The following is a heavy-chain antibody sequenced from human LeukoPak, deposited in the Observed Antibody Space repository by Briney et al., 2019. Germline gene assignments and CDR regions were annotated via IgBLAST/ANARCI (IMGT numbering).Heavy chain of an antibody. D-gene: IGHD1-26*01. CDR3: AKDQPPGWELLRGENFDY. V-gene: IGHV3-23*01. CDR1: GFTFSSYA. CDR2: ISGSGGST. J-gene: IGHJ4*02. Sequence: QAGGSLRLSSAASGFTFSSYALSWVRQAPGKGLEWVSAISGSGGSTYYADSVKGRFTISRDNSKNTLYLQMNSLRAEDTAVYYCAKDQPPGWELLRGENFDYWGQGTLVTVSS.